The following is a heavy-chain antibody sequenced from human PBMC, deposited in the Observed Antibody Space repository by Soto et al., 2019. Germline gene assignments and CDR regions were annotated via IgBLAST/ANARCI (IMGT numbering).Heavy chain of an antibody. CDR3: ARVDDSSWFIDY. V-gene: IGHV3-21*01. CDR2: ISSSSSYI. D-gene: IGHD6-13*01. CDR1: GFTFSSYS. Sequence: GGSLRLSCAASGFTFSSYSMNWVRQAPGKGLEWVSSISSSSSYIYYADSVKGRFTISRDNAKNSLYLQMNSLRAEDTAVYYCARVDDSSWFIDYWGQGTLVTVSS. J-gene: IGHJ4*02.